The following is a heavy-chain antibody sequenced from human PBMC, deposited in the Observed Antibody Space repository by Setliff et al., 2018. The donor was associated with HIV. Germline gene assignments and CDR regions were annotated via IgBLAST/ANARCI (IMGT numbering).Heavy chain of an antibody. CDR1: GGSIISGSYY. V-gene: IGHV4-61*09. Sequence: SETLSLTCSVSGGSIISGSYYWSWIRQPAGKGLEWIGHIYTSGSTNYNPSLKSRVTISVDTSKNQFSLKLSSVTAADTAVYYCARTSEYDFGLTKYLDYWGQGTLVIVSS. CDR3: ARTSEYDFGLTKYLDY. J-gene: IGHJ4*02. D-gene: IGHD3-3*01. CDR2: IYTSGST.